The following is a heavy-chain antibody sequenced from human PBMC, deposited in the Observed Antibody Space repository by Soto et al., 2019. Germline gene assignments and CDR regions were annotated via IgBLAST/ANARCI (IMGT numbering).Heavy chain of an antibody. D-gene: IGHD3-22*01. CDR1: GASINTVPYY. V-gene: IGHV4-39*01. CDR3: AATVDSSGYYHNFGMDV. CDR2: VYYSGFT. J-gene: IGHJ6*02. Sequence: PSETLSLTCTVSGASINTVPYYWGWIRQSPGKGLEWIGSVYYSGFTYYNPSLKSRVTISLDTSSNQFSLEVSSVTAADTALYYCAATVDSSGYYHNFGMDVWGQGTTVTVSS.